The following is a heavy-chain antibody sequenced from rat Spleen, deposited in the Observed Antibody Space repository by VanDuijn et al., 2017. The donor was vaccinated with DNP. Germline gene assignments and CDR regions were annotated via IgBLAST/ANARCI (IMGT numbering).Heavy chain of an antibody. CDR3: ARTYTIYSSWFPY. CDR2: ISYDGSST. D-gene: IGHD1-2*01. J-gene: IGHJ3*01. CDR1: GFTFSDYN. V-gene: IGHV5-7*01. Sequence: EVQLVESGGGLVQPGRSLKLSCAASGFTFSDYNMAWVRQAPKKGLEWVATISYDGSSTYYRDSVKGRFTISRDNAKSTLYLQMDSLRSEDTATYYCARTYTIYSSWFPYWGQGSLVTVSS.